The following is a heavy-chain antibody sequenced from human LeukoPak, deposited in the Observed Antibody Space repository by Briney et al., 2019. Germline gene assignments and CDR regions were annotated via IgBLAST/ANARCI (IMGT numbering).Heavy chain of an antibody. CDR3: ARGVSKYYDFWSGYYPYFDY. CDR2: IYYSGST. J-gene: IGHJ4*02. D-gene: IGHD3-3*01. Sequence: SETLSLTCTVSGGSISSSSYYWGWIRQLPGKGLEWIGSIYYSGSTYYNPSLKSRVTISVDTSKNQFSLKLSSVTAADTAVYYCARGVSKYYDFWSGYYPYFDYWGQGTLVTVSS. CDR1: GGSISSSSYY. V-gene: IGHV4-39*07.